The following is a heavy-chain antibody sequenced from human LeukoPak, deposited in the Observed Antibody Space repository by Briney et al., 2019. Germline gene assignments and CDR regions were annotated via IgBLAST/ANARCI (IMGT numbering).Heavy chain of an antibody. CDR3: ARARRYCSGGSCYSGFDP. J-gene: IGHJ5*02. CDR1: GGTFSSYA. CDR2: IIPIFGTA. D-gene: IGHD2-15*01. Sequence: SVKVSCKASGGTFSSYAISWVRQAPGQGLEWMGGIIPIFGTANYAQKFQGRVTITTDESTSTAYMELGSLRSEDTAVYYCARARRYCSGGSCYSGFDPWGQGTLVTVSS. V-gene: IGHV1-69*05.